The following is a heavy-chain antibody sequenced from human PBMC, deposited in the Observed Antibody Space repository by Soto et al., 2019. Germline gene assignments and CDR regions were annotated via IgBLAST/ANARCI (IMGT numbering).Heavy chain of an antibody. CDR3: TWRSGDYYDY. Sequence: EVQLLESGGGLVQPGGSLRLCCAAPGFTLTSNGMSWVRQAPGKGLQWVSGITVSDGVTFYADSVKGRFTLARDTSKSELCLQMNSLRNEDTALYYCTWRSGDYYDYWGQGTLVTVYS. J-gene: IGHJ4*02. V-gene: IGHV3-23*01. CDR2: ITVSDGVT. CDR1: GFTLTSNG. D-gene: IGHD5-12*01.